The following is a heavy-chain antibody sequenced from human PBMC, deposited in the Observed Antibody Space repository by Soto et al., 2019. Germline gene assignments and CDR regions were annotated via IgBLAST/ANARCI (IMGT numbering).Heavy chain of an antibody. Sequence: ASVKVSCKASGNTLAGYYMHWVRQAPGQGLEWMGWINPNSGGTNYAQKFQGRVTMTTDTSISTAYMELSSLRSDDTAVYYCAREIYCDNGGFDYWGQGTLVTVSS. D-gene: IGHD2-21*01. CDR3: AREIYCDNGGFDY. CDR2: INPNSGGT. V-gene: IGHV1-2*02. CDR1: GNTLAGYY. J-gene: IGHJ4*02.